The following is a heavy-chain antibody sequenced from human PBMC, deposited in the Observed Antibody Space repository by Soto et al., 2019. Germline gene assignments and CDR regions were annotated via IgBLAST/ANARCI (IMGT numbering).Heavy chain of an antibody. V-gene: IGHV1-8*01. Sequence: QVQLVQSGAEVKKPGASVKVSCKASGYTFTSYDINWVRQATGQGLEWMGWMNPNSGNTGYAQKFQGRVTMTRNTXXSTAYMELSSLRSEDTAVYYCARGRSSSWGLEKDYWGQGTLVTVSS. J-gene: IGHJ4*02. CDR3: ARGRSSSWGLEKDY. CDR1: GYTFTSYD. D-gene: IGHD6-13*01. CDR2: MNPNSGNT.